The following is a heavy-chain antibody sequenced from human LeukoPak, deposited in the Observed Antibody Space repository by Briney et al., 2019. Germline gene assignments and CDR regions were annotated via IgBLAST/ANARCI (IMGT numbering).Heavy chain of an antibody. D-gene: IGHD6-13*01. V-gene: IGHV4-34*01. CDR3: ARTYSSSWYYWFDP. CDR1: GGSLSGYY. Sequence: SETLSLTCAVYGGSLSGYYWSWIRQPPGKGLEWIGEINHSGSTNYNPSLKSRVTISVDTSKNQFSLKLSSVTAADTAVYYCARTYSSSWYYWFDPWGQGTLVTVSS. CDR2: INHSGST. J-gene: IGHJ5*02.